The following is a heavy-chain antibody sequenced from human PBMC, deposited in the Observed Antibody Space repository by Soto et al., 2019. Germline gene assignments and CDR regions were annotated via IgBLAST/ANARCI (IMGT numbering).Heavy chain of an antibody. CDR2: IYPGDSDT. V-gene: IGHV5-51*01. CDR3: ARLGSIVPSAIFDY. J-gene: IGHJ4*02. Sequence: PGESLKISCRGSGYSFTSYWIGWVRQMPGKGLEWMGIIYPGDSDTKYSPSFQGQVTISADKSINTAYLQWSGLKASDTAMYYCARLGSIVPSAIFDYWGQGTLVTGSS. D-gene: IGHD2-2*02. CDR1: GYSFTSYW.